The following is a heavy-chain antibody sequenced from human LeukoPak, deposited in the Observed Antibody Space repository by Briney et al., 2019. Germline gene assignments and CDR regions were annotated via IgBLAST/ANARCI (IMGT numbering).Heavy chain of an antibody. CDR3: AKGYYYDSGGHFDY. CDR1: GFTFSSYA. Sequence: PGGSLRLSCAASGFTFSSYAMHWVRQAPGKGLEWVAVISYDGSNKYYADSVKGRFTISRDNSKNTLYLQMNSLRADDTAVYYCAKGYYYDSGGHFDYWGQGTLVTVSS. J-gene: IGHJ4*02. D-gene: IGHD3-22*01. CDR2: ISYDGSNK. V-gene: IGHV3-30*04.